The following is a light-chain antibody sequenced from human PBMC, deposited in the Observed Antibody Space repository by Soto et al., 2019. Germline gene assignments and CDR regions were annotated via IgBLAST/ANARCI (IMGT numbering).Light chain of an antibody. CDR1: QSVSSN. J-gene: IGKJ4*01. Sequence: EIVMTQSPATLSVSPGERATLSCRASQSVSSNLAWYQQKPGQAPRLLIYGASIRATGIPARFSGSGSGTEFTITISRLQSEDFAVYYGQQYNNWPPLTFGGGTKVEIK. CDR3: QQYNNWPPLT. CDR2: GAS. V-gene: IGKV3D-15*01.